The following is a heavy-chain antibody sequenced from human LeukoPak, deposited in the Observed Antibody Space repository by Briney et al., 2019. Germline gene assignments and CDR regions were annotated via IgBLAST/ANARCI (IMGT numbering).Heavy chain of an antibody. D-gene: IGHD6-19*01. CDR1: GGTFSSYA. J-gene: IGHJ4*02. CDR2: IIPIFGTA. Sequence: SVKVSCKASGGTFSSYAISWVRQAPGQGLEWRGGIIPIFGTANYAQRFQGRVTITADKSTSTAYMELSSLRSEDTAVYYCARDGSQYSSGWYLFDYWGQGTLVTVSS. CDR3: ARDGSQYSSGWYLFDY. V-gene: IGHV1-69*06.